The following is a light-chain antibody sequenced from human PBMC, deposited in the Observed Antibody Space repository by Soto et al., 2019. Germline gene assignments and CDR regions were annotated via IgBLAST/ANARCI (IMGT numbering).Light chain of an antibody. CDR2: GAS. V-gene: IGKV3-11*01. J-gene: IGKJ5*01. Sequence: DIVLTQSPATLSVSPGDSVTLSCRASQSVDINLAWYQQKTGQAPRLLIYGASTRATDMPGRLSGRGAGADFTLTISSLEPEDFAVYYCQHRSIWPVSFGQGTRLEIK. CDR1: QSVDIN. CDR3: QHRSIWPVS.